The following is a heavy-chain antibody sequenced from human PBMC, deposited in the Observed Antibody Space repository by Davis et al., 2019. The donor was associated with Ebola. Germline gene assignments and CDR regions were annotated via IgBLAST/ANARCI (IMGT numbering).Heavy chain of an antibody. CDR1: GGSISSYY. CDR3: ARAGAAAGTRIDY. CDR2: IYYSGST. V-gene: IGHV4-59*01. J-gene: IGHJ4*02. D-gene: IGHD6-13*01. Sequence: PSETLSLTCTVSGGSISSYYWSWIRQPPGKGLEWIGYIYYSGSTNYNPSLKSRVTISVDTSKNQFSLKLSSVTAADTAVYYCARAGAAAGTRIDYWGQGTLVTVSS.